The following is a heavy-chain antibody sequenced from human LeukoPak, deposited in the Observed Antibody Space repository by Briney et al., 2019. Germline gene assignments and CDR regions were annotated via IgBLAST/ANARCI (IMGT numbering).Heavy chain of an antibody. J-gene: IGHJ4*02. D-gene: IGHD3-22*01. CDR1: GYTFTSYY. Sequence: ASVKVSCKASGYTFTSYYMHWVRQAPGQGLEWMGISNPSGGSTSYAQKSQGRVTMTRDTSTSTVYMELSSLRSEDTAVYYCARGRRITMIVVALDYWGQGTLVTVSS. V-gene: IGHV1-46*01. CDR3: ARGRRITMIVVALDY. CDR2: SNPSGGST.